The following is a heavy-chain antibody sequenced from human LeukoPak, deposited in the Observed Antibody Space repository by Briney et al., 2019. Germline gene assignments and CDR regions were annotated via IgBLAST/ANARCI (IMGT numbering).Heavy chain of an antibody. CDR3: ARAPITMVRGFGWFDP. Sequence: SSETLSPTCTVSGGSISSYYWSWIRQPPGKGLEWIGYIYYSGSTNYNPSLKSRVTISVDTSKNQFSLKLSSVTAADTAVYYCARAPITMVRGFGWFDPWGQGTLVTVSS. J-gene: IGHJ5*02. CDR1: GGSISSYY. CDR2: IYYSGST. D-gene: IGHD3-10*01. V-gene: IGHV4-59*01.